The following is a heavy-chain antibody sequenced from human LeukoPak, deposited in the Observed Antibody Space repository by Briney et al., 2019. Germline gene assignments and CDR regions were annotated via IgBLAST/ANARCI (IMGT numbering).Heavy chain of an antibody. CDR2: IYYSGST. D-gene: IGHD5-24*01. Sequence: PSETLSLTCTVSGGSISSYCWSWIRQPPGKGLEWIANIYYSGSTYYNPSLKSRVTISVDTSKNQFSLKLSSVTAADTAIYYCARIPTNAVPSAHNGFDIWGQGTMLTVSS. CDR1: GGSISSYC. J-gene: IGHJ3*02. CDR3: ARIPTNAVPSAHNGFDI. V-gene: IGHV4-59*04.